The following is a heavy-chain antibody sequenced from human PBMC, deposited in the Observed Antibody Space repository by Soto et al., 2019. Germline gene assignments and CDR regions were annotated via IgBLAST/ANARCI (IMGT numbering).Heavy chain of an antibody. CDR2: TKNKANSYTT. J-gene: IGHJ4*02. V-gene: IGHV3-72*01. D-gene: IGHD3-16*01. Sequence: PGGSLRLSCAASGFTFSDRYMDWVRQAPGKGLEWVGRTKNKANSYTTEYAASVKGGFTISRDYSRDSVYLQMNSLKTDDTAVYYCTIEGAYPGPDFDYWGQGTLVTVSS. CDR1: GFTFSDRY. CDR3: TIEGAYPGPDFDY.